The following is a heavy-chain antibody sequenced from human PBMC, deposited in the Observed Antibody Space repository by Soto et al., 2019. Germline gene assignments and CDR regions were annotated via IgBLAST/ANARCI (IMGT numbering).Heavy chain of an antibody. Sequence: QVQLVQSGAEVKKPGASVKVSCKASGYTFTSYAMHWVRQAPGQRLEWMGWINVGNDNTKYSQKFQGRVTLTWDXXASTAYMELSSLRSEDTAVYYCARPRAHCSGGSCYTEYFQHWGQGTLVTVSS. CDR2: INVGNDNT. CDR1: GYTFTSYA. CDR3: ARPRAHCSGGSCYTEYFQH. D-gene: IGHD2-15*01. V-gene: IGHV1-3*01. J-gene: IGHJ1*01.